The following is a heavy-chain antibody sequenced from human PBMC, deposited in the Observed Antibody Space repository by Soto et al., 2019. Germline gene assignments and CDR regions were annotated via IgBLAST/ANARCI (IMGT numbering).Heavy chain of an antibody. V-gene: IGHV3-23*01. J-gene: IGHJ4*02. CDR2: ISAGGGGT. D-gene: IGHD2-2*01. Sequence: GGSLRLSCAASGFTFSSYAMNWVRQAPGKGLEWVSAISAGGGGTYYADSVKGRFTISRDNSKNTLYLQMNTLRAEDTAVYYCAKVGYCTSTRCPPDYWGQGTLVTVST. CDR3: AKVGYCTSTRCPPDY. CDR1: GFTFSSYA.